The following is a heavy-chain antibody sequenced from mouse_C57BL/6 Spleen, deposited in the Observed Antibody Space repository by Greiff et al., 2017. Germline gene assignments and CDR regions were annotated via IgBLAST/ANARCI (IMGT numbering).Heavy chain of an antibody. Sequence: QVPLQPSGAELVKPGASVKMSCKASGYTFTPYPLEWMKHNPGKSLAWIGNFHPYNDDTKYNEKFKGKATLTVEQSSSTVYLELSRLTSDDSAVYYCARGRYYGNDYFDYWGQGTTLTVSS. J-gene: IGHJ2*01. D-gene: IGHD2-1*01. CDR2: FHPYNDDT. V-gene: IGHV1-47*01. CDR1: GYTFTPYP. CDR3: ARGRYYGNDYFDY.